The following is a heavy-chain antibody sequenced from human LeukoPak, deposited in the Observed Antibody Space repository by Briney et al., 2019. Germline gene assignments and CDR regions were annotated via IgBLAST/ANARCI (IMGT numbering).Heavy chain of an antibody. CDR1: GGTFSSYD. CDR2: ITPMFGTA. J-gene: IGHJ4*02. Sequence: ASVKVSCKASGGTFSSYDISWVRQAPGQGLEWMGGITPMFGTANHAQKFQGRVTITAVESMSTVYMELSSLRSDDTAVYYCARTAARRFDYWGQGTLVTVSS. CDR3: ARTAARRFDY. D-gene: IGHD6-6*01. V-gene: IGHV1-69*13.